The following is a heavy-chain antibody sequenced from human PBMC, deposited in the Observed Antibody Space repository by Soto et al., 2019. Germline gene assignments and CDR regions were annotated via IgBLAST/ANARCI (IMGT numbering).Heavy chain of an antibody. CDR1: GFSPSSYA. D-gene: IGHD5-12*01. J-gene: IGHJ4*02. CDR3: AKDLMVATTSCD. CDR2: ISGSGGTT. Sequence: GGSLRLSCAASGFSPSSYAMSWVRQAAGKGLEWVSGISGSGGTTYYADSVKGRFTISRDNSKNTLYLQMNSLRAEDTAVYYCAKDLMVATTSCDWGQGTLVTVSS. V-gene: IGHV3-23*01.